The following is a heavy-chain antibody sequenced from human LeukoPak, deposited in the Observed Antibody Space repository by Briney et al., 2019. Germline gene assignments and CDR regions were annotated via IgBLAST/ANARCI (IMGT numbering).Heavy chain of an antibody. CDR3: ARDHIAVAGYNWFDP. D-gene: IGHD6-19*01. Sequence: SGGSLRLSCAASGFTFSDYYMSWIRQAPGKGLEWVSYVSSSGSTIYYADSVKGRFTISRDNAKNSLYLQMNSLRAEDTAVYYCARDHIAVAGYNWFDPWGQGTLVTVSS. V-gene: IGHV3-11*01. CDR1: GFTFSDYY. CDR2: VSSSGSTI. J-gene: IGHJ5*02.